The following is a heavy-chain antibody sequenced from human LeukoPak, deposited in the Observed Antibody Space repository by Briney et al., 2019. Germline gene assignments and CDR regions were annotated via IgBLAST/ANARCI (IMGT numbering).Heavy chain of an antibody. CDR3: ARALGITGTTFDY. CDR2: IIPIFGTA. Sequence: ASVKVSCKASGYTFTGYYMHWVRQAPGQGLEWMGGIIPIFGTANYAQKFQGRVTITADESTSTAYMELSSLRSEDTAVYYCARALGITGTTFDYWGQGTLVTVSS. V-gene: IGHV1-69*13. J-gene: IGHJ4*02. CDR1: GYTFTGYY. D-gene: IGHD1-7*01.